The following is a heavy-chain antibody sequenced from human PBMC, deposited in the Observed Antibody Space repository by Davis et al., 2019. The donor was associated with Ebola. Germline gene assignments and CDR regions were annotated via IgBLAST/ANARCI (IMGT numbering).Heavy chain of an antibody. CDR2: ISGSGGTT. D-gene: IGHD1-7*01. CDR1: VITFSSYA. Sequence: GESLKISCADSVITFSSYAMTWVRQAPGKGLEWVSAISGSGGTTYYAGSVKGRFTVSRDNSKKTMYLQMNSLRAEDTAVYYCAKRGRQGRGTTDFDHWGQGTLVTVSS. J-gene: IGHJ4*02. V-gene: IGHV3-23*01. CDR3: AKRGRQGRGTTDFDH.